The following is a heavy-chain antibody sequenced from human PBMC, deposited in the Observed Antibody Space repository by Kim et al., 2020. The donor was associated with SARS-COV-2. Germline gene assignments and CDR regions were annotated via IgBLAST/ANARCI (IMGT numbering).Heavy chain of an antibody. CDR1: GFTFGDYA. CDR3: AKERTMVRGNGMDV. Sequence: GGSLRLSCAASGFTFGDYAMHWVRQAPGKGLEWVSGINWNSVSIGYADSVKGRFTISRDNAKNSLYLHMNTLRPEDTALYYCAKERTMVRGNGMDVWGQGTTVTVSS. J-gene: IGHJ6*02. D-gene: IGHD3-10*01. V-gene: IGHV3-9*01. CDR2: INWNSVSI.